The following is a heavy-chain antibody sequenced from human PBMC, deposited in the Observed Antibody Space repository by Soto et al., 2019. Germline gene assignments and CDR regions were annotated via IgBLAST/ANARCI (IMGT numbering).Heavy chain of an antibody. Sequence: EVQLLESGGALVQPGGSLRLSCAVSGININNYVMSWVRQAPGKGLEWASSISGSGGSTYYADSVKGRFTISRDNSKNTLYLQMNNLRAEDTAVYYCAKGWGDYWGQGTQVTVSS. D-gene: IGHD7-27*01. CDR3: AKGWGDY. CDR2: ISGSGGST. J-gene: IGHJ4*02. V-gene: IGHV3-23*01. CDR1: GININNYV.